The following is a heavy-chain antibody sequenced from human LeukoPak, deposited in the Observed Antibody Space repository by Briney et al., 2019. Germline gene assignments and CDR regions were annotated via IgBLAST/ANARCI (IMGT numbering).Heavy chain of an antibody. D-gene: IGHD5-18*01. J-gene: IGHJ4*02. Sequence: GESLRLSCAASGFTFSDYIMIWVRQAPGKGLEWVSGITASGDSTYYADSVKGQFTMSRDNSKNTVYLQMNNLRVDDTAVYYCARHLSGVTGYTYGRGIDYWGQGTLVTVSS. CDR1: GFTFSDYI. CDR3: ARHLSGVTGYTYGRGIDY. CDR2: ITASGDST. V-gene: IGHV3-23*01.